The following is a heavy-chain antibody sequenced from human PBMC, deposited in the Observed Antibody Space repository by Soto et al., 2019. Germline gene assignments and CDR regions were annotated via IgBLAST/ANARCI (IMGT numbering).Heavy chain of an antibody. Sequence: ASVKVSCKASGYIFTKSAMRWVRQAPGQRLEWMGWIGGGNGNTKYSPKLQDRVTITRDTSASTAYMELSSLRSEDTALYYCARDGVAAGNINFDYWGHGTLVTVSS. V-gene: IGHV1-3*01. D-gene: IGHD6-25*01. CDR1: GYIFTKSA. CDR3: ARDGVAAGNINFDY. CDR2: IGGGNGNT. J-gene: IGHJ4*01.